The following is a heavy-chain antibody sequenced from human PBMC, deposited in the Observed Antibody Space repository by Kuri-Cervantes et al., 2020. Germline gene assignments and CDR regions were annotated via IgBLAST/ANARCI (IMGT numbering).Heavy chain of an antibody. CDR2: INPNSGGT. J-gene: IGHJ6*03. CDR1: GYTFTGYY. V-gene: IGHV1-2*04. Sequence: ASVKVSCKASGYTFTGYYMHWVRQAPGQGLEWMGWINPNSGGTNYAQKFQGWVTMTRDTSISTAYMELSRLRSGDTAVYYCAREGVYCSSTSCYGDGYYYYYYMDVWGKGTTVTVSS. D-gene: IGHD2-2*01. CDR3: AREGVYCSSTSCYGDGYYYYYYMDV.